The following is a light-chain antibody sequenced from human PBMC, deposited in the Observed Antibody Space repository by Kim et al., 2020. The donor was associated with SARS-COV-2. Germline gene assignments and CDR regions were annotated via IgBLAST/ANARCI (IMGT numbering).Light chain of an antibody. CDR3: QQRSSWPLT. CDR2: DAA. CDR1: QSVSTY. V-gene: IGKV3-11*01. J-gene: IGKJ4*01. Sequence: LAPGERATLSCRARQSVSTYVAWYQQRSGQAPRVLIYDAANRATGIPARFSGSGSGTDFTLTISSLQPEDFAVYYCQQRSSWPLTFGGGTKVDIK.